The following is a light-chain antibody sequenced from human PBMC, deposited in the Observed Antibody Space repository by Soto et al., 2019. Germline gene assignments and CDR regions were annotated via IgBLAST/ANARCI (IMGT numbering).Light chain of an antibody. CDR2: SNN. V-gene: IGLV1-44*01. CDR1: SSNIVSNT. Sequence: QSVLTQPPSASGTPGQRVIISCSGSSSNIVSNTVNWYQQVPGTAPKLLIYSNNQRPSGVPDRFSGSKSGTSASLAISGLQSEDEADYYCSAWDDSLNGYVFGTGTKVTVL. CDR3: SAWDDSLNGYV. J-gene: IGLJ1*01.